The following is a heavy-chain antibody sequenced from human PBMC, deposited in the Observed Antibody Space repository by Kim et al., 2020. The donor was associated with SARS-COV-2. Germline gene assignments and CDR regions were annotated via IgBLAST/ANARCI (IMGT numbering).Heavy chain of an antibody. CDR3: ARSGYCSGGSCYSRFLGVYYFDY. V-gene: IGHV4-34*01. D-gene: IGHD2-15*01. CDR2: INHSGST. Sequence: SETLSLTCAVYGGSFSGYYWSWIRQPPGKGLEWIGEINHSGSTNYNPSLKSRVTISVDTSQNQFSLKLSSVTAADTAVYYCARSGYCSGGSCYSRFLGVYYFDYWGQITLVTVSS. CDR1: GGSFSGYY. J-gene: IGHJ4*01.